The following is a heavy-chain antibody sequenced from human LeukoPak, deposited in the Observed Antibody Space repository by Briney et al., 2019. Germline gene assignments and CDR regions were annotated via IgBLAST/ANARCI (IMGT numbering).Heavy chain of an antibody. Sequence: SSETLTLTCTVSGGSISSSASCWSWIRQPPGKGLEWIGEINHSGSTNYNPSLKSRVTISVDTSKNQFSLKLSSVTAADTAVYCCARALIVSIAVAGKARGYFDLWGRGTLVTVSS. V-gene: IGHV4-39*07. CDR3: ARALIVSIAVAGKARGYFDL. J-gene: IGHJ2*01. CDR1: GGSISSSASC. CDR2: INHSGST. D-gene: IGHD6-19*01.